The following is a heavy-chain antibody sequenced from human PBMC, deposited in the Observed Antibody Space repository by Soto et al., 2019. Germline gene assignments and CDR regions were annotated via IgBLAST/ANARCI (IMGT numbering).Heavy chain of an antibody. D-gene: IGHD6-19*01. CDR2: ITGYGATT. Sequence: EAQLLESGGGLVQPGGSLRISCSASGFIFNNYAMSWVRQAPGKGLEWVSGITGYGATTYYAESVKGRFTISRDNSKNTLYLQMSTLTAEDTAVYYCARDPLLYDSDWYPNWFGPWGQGTLVTVSS. V-gene: IGHV3-23*01. J-gene: IGHJ5*02. CDR3: ARDPLLYDSDWYPNWFGP. CDR1: GFIFNNYA.